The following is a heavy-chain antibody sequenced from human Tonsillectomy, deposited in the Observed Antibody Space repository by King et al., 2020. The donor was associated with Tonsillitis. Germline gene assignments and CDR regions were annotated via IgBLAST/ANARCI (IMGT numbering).Heavy chain of an antibody. CDR3: ARGEVPGALHLYYFHYGLDV. CDR2: IYAGGST. Sequence: VQLVESGGGLVQPGGSLRLSCAASGFTVSSSYMTWVRQAPGKGLEWVSLIYAGGSTFYADSVKGRFTISRDNSKNTLYLQMNSLRVEDTAVYYCARGEVPGALHLYYFHYGLDVWGQGTPVTVSS. V-gene: IGHV3-66*01. J-gene: IGHJ6*02. CDR1: GFTVSSSY. D-gene: IGHD2-2*01.